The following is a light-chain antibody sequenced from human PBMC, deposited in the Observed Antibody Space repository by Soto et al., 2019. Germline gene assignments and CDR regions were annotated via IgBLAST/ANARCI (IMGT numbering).Light chain of an antibody. Sequence: EIVMTQSPATLSVSPGERATLSCRASQSVSSSLAWYQQKPGQAPRVLIYDASTRATGIPARFSGSGSGTEFTLTISSLLSEDFAVYYCQQYSNWPPYTFGQGTKLEIK. CDR3: QQYSNWPPYT. CDR1: QSVSSS. J-gene: IGKJ2*01. CDR2: DAS. V-gene: IGKV3-15*01.